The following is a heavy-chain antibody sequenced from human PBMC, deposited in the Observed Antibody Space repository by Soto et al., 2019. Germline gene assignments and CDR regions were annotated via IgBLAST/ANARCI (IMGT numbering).Heavy chain of an antibody. CDR1: GFTFSSYG. J-gene: IGHJ3*02. CDR3: SKVSSRTVVTGLLRYLGI. CDR2: ISYDGSNK. D-gene: IGHD3-9*01. V-gene: IGHV3-30*18. Sequence: HPGGSLRLSCAASGFTFSSYGMHWVRQAPGKGLEWVAVISYDGSNKYYADSVKGRFTISRDNSKNTLYLQMNSLRAEDTAVYYCSKVSSRTVVTGLLRYLGIWAQETMVTVSS.